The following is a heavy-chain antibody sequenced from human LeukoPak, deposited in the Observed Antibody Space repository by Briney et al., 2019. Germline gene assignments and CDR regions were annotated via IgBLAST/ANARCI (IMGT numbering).Heavy chain of an antibody. V-gene: IGHV1-24*01. Sequence: GASVKVSCKVSGYTLSEISMYWVRQAPGKGLEWMGGIDREDGQTIYAQKFQSRVTMTEDTSTDTAYMEVSRLTSEDTAFYYCATVGYSYGAFDYWGQGTLVTVSS. D-gene: IGHD5-18*01. CDR3: ATVGYSYGAFDY. J-gene: IGHJ4*02. CDR1: GYTLSEIS. CDR2: IDREDGQT.